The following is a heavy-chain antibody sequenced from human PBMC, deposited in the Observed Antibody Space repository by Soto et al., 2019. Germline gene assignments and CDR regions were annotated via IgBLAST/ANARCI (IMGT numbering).Heavy chain of an antibody. CDR2: IIPIFGTA. D-gene: IGHD1-1*01. V-gene: IGHV1-69*13. J-gene: IGHJ4*02. Sequence: QVQLVQSGAEVKKPGASVKVSCKASGYTFTSYGISWVRQAPGQGLEWMGWIIPIFGTANYAQKFQGRVTITADESTSTAYMELSSLRSEDTAVYYCARGAYGWNDGPLDYWGQGTLVTVSS. CDR1: GYTFTSYG. CDR3: ARGAYGWNDGPLDY.